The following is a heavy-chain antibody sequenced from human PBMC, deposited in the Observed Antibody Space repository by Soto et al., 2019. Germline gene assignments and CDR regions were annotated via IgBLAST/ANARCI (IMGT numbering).Heavy chain of an antibody. CDR1: GYTFTSYD. V-gene: IGHV1-8*01. Sequence: ASVMVFCKASGYTFTSYDINCLLQGTGQGLEWMGWMIPNSDNTGYAQKSQVRVTMTRNISISTAYMELSSLRSEDTAVYYYSSARIGVVPSDIRYWFDPWGQGTLVTVSS. CDR3: SSARIGVVPSDIRYWFDP. CDR2: MIPNSDNT. J-gene: IGHJ5*02. D-gene: IGHD2-2*02.